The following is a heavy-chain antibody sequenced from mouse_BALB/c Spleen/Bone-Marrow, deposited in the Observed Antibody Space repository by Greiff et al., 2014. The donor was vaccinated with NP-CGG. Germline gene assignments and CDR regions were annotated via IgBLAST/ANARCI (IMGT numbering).Heavy chain of an antibody. V-gene: IGHV14-3*02. CDR3: ASYVYGYYFDY. J-gene: IGHJ2*01. Sequence: DVKLQESGAELVKPGASVKLSCTASGFNIKDTYMHWVKQRPEQGLEWIGRIDPANGKTKYDPKFQGKASITADTSSNTAYLQLSSLTSEDTAVYYCASYVYGYYFDYWGQGTTLTVSS. CDR1: GFNIKDTY. CDR2: IDPANGKT. D-gene: IGHD2-2*01.